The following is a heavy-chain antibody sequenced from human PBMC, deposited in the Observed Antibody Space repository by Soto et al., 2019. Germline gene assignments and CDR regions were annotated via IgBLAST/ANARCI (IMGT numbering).Heavy chain of an antibody. CDR3: AREETGYSNSWYGVNHWFDP. V-gene: IGHV4-59*01. Sequence: QVQLQESGPGLVKPSETLSLTCTVSGGSISSYYWSWIRQPPGKGLEWIGYIYYSGSTNYNPSLKSRVTISVDTSKNQFSLKLSPVPAADTAVYYCAREETGYSNSWYGVNHWFDPWGQGTLVTVSS. CDR2: IYYSGST. D-gene: IGHD6-13*01. CDR1: GGSISSYY. J-gene: IGHJ5*02.